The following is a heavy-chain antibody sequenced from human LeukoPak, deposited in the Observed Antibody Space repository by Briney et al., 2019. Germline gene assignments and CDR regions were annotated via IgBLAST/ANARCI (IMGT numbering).Heavy chain of an antibody. CDR1: GFTFSSYS. CDR2: ISSSSSYI. Sequence: MAGGSLRLSCAASGFTFSSYSMAWVRQAPGKGLEWVSSISSSSSYIYYADSVIGRFTISRDNSKNTLYLQMNSLRAEDTAVYYCAKEFRIVETTRGFDYWGQGTLVTVSS. V-gene: IGHV3-21*04. J-gene: IGHJ4*02. D-gene: IGHD1-26*01. CDR3: AKEFRIVETTRGFDY.